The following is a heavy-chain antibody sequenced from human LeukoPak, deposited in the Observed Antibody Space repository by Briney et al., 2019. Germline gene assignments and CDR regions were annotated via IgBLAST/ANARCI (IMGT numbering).Heavy chain of an antibody. J-gene: IGHJ3*02. D-gene: IGHD2-15*01. Sequence: PGGSVRLFCAASGFILSSYEMMWVRQAPGEGLEGVSYISSSGSTIYYADSVKDRFTISRDNAKNSLYLQMNSLRAEDTAVYYCARDCGGGSCYGPYDAFDIWGQGTMVTVSS. CDR3: ARDCGGGSCYGPYDAFDI. V-gene: IGHV3-48*03. CDR2: ISSSGSTI. CDR1: GFILSSYE.